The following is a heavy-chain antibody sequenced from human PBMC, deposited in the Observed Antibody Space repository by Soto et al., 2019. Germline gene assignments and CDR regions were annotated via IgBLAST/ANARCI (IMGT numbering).Heavy chain of an antibody. D-gene: IGHD4-17*01. V-gene: IGHV3-7*01. Sequence: GGSLRLSCAASGFTFSDYWMTWVRQVSGKGLEWVANIKGDGSVKYYVDSVKGRFTISRDNAENSLYLQMSGLRAGDTAVYYCARSRRVDVVGDYGWDFWGQGALVTVSS. J-gene: IGHJ4*02. CDR3: ARSRRVDVVGDYGWDF. CDR2: IKGDGSVK. CDR1: GFTFSDYW.